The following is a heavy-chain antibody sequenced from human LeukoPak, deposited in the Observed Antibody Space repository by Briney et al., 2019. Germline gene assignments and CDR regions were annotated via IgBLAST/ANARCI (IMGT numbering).Heavy chain of an antibody. D-gene: IGHD3-3*01. CDR1: GGSISSGGYS. Sequence: SETLSLTCAVSGGSISSGGYSWSWIRQPPGKGLEWIGYIYHSGSTYYNPSLKSRVTISVDRSKNQFSLKLSSVTAADTAVYYCASSVASITIFGVVTPNWFDPWGQGTLVTVSS. V-gene: IGHV4-30-2*01. J-gene: IGHJ5*02. CDR2: IYHSGST. CDR3: ASSVASITIFGVVTPNWFDP.